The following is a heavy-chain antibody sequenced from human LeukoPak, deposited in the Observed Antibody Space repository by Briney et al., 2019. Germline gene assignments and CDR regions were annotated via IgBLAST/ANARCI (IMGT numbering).Heavy chain of an antibody. Sequence: GGSLRLSCAASGFTFSSYAMRWVRQAPGKGLEWVAVISYDGSNKYYADSVKGRFTISRDNSKNTLYLQMNSLRAEDTAVYYCARDLGRDGYNGAFDIWGQGTMVTVSS. CDR1: GFTFSSYA. V-gene: IGHV3-30-3*01. CDR3: ARDLGRDGYNGAFDI. D-gene: IGHD5-24*01. CDR2: ISYDGSNK. J-gene: IGHJ3*02.